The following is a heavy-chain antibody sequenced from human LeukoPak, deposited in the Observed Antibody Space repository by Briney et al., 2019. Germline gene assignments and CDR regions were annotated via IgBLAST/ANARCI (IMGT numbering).Heavy chain of an antibody. V-gene: IGHV3-7*03. Sequence: GGALRLFCAVSGFTFSSYLMSWVRPAPGKGLEWVANIKQDGSEKYYVDSVKGRFTISRDNAKNSLYLQMNSLRVEDTAVYYCASHQGYRHDYWGQGTLVTVSS. CDR3: ASHQGYRHDY. CDR2: IKQDGSEK. CDR1: GFTFSSYL. J-gene: IGHJ4*02. D-gene: IGHD2-15*01.